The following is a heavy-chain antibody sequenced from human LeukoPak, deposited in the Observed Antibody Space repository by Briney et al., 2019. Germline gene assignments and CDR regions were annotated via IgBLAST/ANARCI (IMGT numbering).Heavy chain of an antibody. CDR1: GGSISSYY. V-gene: IGHV4-59*01. CDR3: AGMTTYSSSWFDY. J-gene: IGHJ4*02. D-gene: IGHD6-13*01. Sequence: SETLSLTCTVSGGSISSYYWSWIRQPPGKGLEWIGYIYYSGSTNYNPSLKSRVTISVDTSKNQFSLKLNSVTAADTAVYYCAGMTTYSSSWFDYWGQGTLVTVSS. CDR2: IYYSGST.